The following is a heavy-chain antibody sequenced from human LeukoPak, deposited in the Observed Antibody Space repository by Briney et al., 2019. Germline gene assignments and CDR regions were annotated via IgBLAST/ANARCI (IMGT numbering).Heavy chain of an antibody. D-gene: IGHD1-26*01. CDR1: GFIFSTYG. V-gene: IGHV3-74*01. J-gene: IGHJ4*02. CDR3: ARAVRGRRLNSGSYYPLDY. CDR2: SKNDGRST. Sequence: GGSLRLSCAASGFIFSTYGMHWVRQAPGKGLVWVSRSKNDGRSTSYADSVKGRFTISRDSAKNTLFLQMDSLRAEDTAVYYCARAVRGRRLNSGSYYPLDYWGQGTLVTVSS.